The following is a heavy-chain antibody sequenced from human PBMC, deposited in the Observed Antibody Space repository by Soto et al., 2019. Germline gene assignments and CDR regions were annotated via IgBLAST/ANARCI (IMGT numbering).Heavy chain of an antibody. CDR2: IYISGST. V-gene: IGHV4-4*07. D-gene: IGHD2-15*01. Sequence: PSETLSLTCTVSGYSIRNGYYWGWIRQPAGKGLEWIGRIYISGSTDYNPSLKSRVSMSVDRSKNQFSLKLTSVTAADTAVYYCVRDCSGGGCYSDYGMDVWGQGTTVTVSS. CDR3: VRDCSGGGCYSDYGMDV. J-gene: IGHJ6*02. CDR1: GYSIRNGYY.